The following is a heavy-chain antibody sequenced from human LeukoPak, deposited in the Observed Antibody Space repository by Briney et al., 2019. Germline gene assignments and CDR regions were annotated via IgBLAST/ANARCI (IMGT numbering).Heavy chain of an antibody. V-gene: IGHV4-39*01. CDR2: IYYSGVS. D-gene: IGHD3-16*01. CDR3: ARHYDSLHYFDY. CDR1: GGSIISSSFW. Sequence: SETLSLTCTVSGGSIISSSFWWGWIRQPPGKGLEWIGSIYYSGVSYYNPSLKSRVTISVDTSKNQFSLKLSSVTAADTAVYYCARHYDSLHYFDYWGQGTLVTVSS. J-gene: IGHJ4*02.